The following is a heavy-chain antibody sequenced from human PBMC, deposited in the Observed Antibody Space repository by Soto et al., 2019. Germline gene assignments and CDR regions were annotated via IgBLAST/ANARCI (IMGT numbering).Heavy chain of an antibody. V-gene: IGHV3-30-3*01. CDR2: ISYDGSNK. D-gene: IGHD4-17*01. CDR1: GFTFSSYA. Sequence: QVQLVESGGGVVQPGRSLRLSCAASGFTFSSYAMHWVRQAPGKGLEWVAVISYDGSNKYYADSVKGRFTISRDNSKNTLYLQMNSLRAEDTAVYYCARESYGAQGYWGQGTLVTVSS. J-gene: IGHJ4*02. CDR3: ARESYGAQGY.